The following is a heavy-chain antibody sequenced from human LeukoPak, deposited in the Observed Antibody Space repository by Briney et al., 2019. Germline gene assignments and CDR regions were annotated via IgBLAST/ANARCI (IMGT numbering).Heavy chain of an antibody. CDR1: GYSFTSYW. Sequence: GESLKISCKGSGYSFTSYWIGWVRQMPGKGLEWMGIIYPGDSDTRYSPSFQGQVTISADKSISTAYLQWSSLKASDTAMYYCARHVSRGYSYFDRYYYMDVWGKGTTVTVSS. D-gene: IGHD5-18*01. V-gene: IGHV5-51*01. J-gene: IGHJ6*03. CDR2: IYPGDSDT. CDR3: ARHVSRGYSYFDRYYYMDV.